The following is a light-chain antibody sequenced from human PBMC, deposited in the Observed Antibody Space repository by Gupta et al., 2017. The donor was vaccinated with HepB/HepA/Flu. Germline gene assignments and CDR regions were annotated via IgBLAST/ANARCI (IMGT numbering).Light chain of an antibody. V-gene: IGKV1-17*01. Sequence: DIQMTQSPSSLSASVGDRVTITCRASQDIRNALGWYQQKPGKAPKRLIYSAFSLPIGVPSRFSGSGSGTEFTLTISSLQPEDFATYYCLQHKSYPWTFGQGTKVEIK. CDR2: SAF. CDR3: LQHKSYPWT. CDR1: QDIRNA. J-gene: IGKJ1*01.